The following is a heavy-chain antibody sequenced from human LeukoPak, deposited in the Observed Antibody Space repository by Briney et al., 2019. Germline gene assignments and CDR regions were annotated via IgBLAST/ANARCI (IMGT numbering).Heavy chain of an antibody. Sequence: GGSPRLSCAASGFTFSSYWMHWVRQAPGKGLVWFSRINSGGSSTSYADSVKGRITISRDNAKNTLYLQMNSLRAEDTAVYYCARRGASTGAFDIWGQGTMVTVSS. CDR3: ARRGASTGAFDI. J-gene: IGHJ3*02. CDR2: INSGGSST. D-gene: IGHD1-26*01. CDR1: GFTFSSYW. V-gene: IGHV3-74*01.